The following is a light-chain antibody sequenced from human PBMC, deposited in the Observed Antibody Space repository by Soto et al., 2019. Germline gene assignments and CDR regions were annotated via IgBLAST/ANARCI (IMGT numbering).Light chain of an antibody. CDR2: EVT. CDR3: CSFAGSNPFPYV. CDR1: ISDVGSHNL. Sequence: FVLTQPACVSGSPGQAITISCTGTISDVGSHNLVSWYQQHPGKAPKLIIYEVTERPSGVSSRFSGSKSGNTASLTVSGLQADDEADYHCCSFAGSNPFPYVFGTGTKVTVL. J-gene: IGLJ1*01. V-gene: IGLV2-23*02.